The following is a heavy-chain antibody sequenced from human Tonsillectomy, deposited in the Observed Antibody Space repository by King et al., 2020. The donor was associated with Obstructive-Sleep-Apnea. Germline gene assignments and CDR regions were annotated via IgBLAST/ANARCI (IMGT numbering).Heavy chain of an antibody. V-gene: IGHV3-23*04. D-gene: IGHD3-10*01. CDR1: GFTFSNYA. CDR3: ARAAFYYGSGSSWYFDL. Sequence: QLVQSGGGLLQPGGSLGLSCVASGFTFSNYALSWVRQAPGKGLEWVSAISGSGGTTYYADSVQGRFTISRDNSKNPLYLQMNSLRADDTAVYYCARAAFYYGSGSSWYFDLWGRGTLVTVSS. CDR2: ISGSGGTT. J-gene: IGHJ2*01.